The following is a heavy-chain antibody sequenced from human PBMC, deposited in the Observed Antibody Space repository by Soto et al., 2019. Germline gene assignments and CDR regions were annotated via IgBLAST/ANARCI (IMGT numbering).Heavy chain of an antibody. CDR2: IIPIFGTA. J-gene: IGHJ4*02. D-gene: IGHD3-10*01. Sequence: VDSRGAGGTVSSYTMVWVRQATGQGLEWMGGIIPIFGTANYAQKFQGRVTITADKSTSTAYMELSSLRSEDTAVYYCARDLEVRGVISFDYWGQGTLGTGSS. CDR3: ARDLEVRGVISFDY. V-gene: IGHV1-69*06. CDR1: GGTVSSYT.